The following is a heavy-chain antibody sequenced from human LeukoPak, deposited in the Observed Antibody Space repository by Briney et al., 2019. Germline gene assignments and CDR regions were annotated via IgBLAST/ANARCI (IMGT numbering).Heavy chain of an antibody. Sequence: SEALSLTCTVSGGSISSYYWSWIRQPPGKGLEWIGYIYYSGSTNYNPSLKSRVTISVDTSKNQFSLKLSSVTAADTAVYYCARDPHYDFWSGHFDYWGQGTLVTVSS. V-gene: IGHV4-59*01. CDR1: GGSISSYY. CDR3: ARDPHYDFWSGHFDY. J-gene: IGHJ4*02. D-gene: IGHD3-3*01. CDR2: IYYSGST.